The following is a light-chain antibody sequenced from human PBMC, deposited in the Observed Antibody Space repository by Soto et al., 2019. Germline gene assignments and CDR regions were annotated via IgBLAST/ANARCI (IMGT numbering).Light chain of an antibody. Sequence: QSVLTQPPSASGSPGQSVTISCTGTSSDVGGYNYVFWYQQHPGKAPKLMIYEVSKRPSGVPDRFSGSKSGNTASLTVSGLQAEDEADYYCSSYAGSKNYPFGGGTQLTVL. CDR3: SSYAGSKNYP. J-gene: IGLJ2*01. V-gene: IGLV2-8*01. CDR1: SSDVGGYNY. CDR2: EVS.